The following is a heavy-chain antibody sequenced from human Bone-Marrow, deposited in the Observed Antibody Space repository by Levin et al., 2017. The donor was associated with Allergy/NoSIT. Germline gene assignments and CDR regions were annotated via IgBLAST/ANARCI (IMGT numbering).Heavy chain of an antibody. CDR1: GFAFDNYA. V-gene: IGHV3-23*01. CDR2: ISGTGGATYYAVST. Sequence: QAGGSLRLSCVASGFAFDNYAMSWVRQAPGEGLDWISGISGTGGATYYAVSTYYADSVKGRFTISRDNSKNTLYLEMNSLRGEDTAVYFCAKVREVTATLYAFDVWGPGTMVTVSS. CDR3: AKVREVTATLYAFDV. J-gene: IGHJ3*01. D-gene: IGHD5-18*01.